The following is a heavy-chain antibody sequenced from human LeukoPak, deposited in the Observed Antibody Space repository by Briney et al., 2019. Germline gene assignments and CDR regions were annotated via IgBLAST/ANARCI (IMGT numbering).Heavy chain of an antibody. CDR1: GFTFSSYW. CDR3: ARDQGTIGWPIDY. J-gene: IGHJ4*02. CDR2: IKQDGSEK. V-gene: IGHV3-7*01. D-gene: IGHD6-19*01. Sequence: GSLRLSCAASGFTFSSYWMSWVRQAPGKGLELVANIKQDGSEKYYVDSVKGRFTISRDNAKNSVYLQMNSLRAEDTGVYYCARDQGTIGWPIDYWGQGTLVTVSS.